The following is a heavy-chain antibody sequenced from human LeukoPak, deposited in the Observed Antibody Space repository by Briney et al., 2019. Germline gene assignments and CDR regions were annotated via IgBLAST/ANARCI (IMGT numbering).Heavy chain of an antibody. V-gene: IGHV3-9*01. Sequence: GRSLRLSCAASGFTFDDYAMHWVRHAPGKGLEWVSGISWNSGSIGYADSVKGRFTISRDNAKNSLYLQMNSLRAEDTALYYCAKDLYYYDSSGYWMNAFDIWGQGTMVTVSS. CDR2: ISWNSGSI. J-gene: IGHJ3*02. D-gene: IGHD3-22*01. CDR1: GFTFDDYA. CDR3: AKDLYYYDSSGYWMNAFDI.